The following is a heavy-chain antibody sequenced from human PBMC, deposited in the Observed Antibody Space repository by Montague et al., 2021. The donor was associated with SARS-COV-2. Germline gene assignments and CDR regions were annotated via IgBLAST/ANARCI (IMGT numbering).Heavy chain of an antibody. V-gene: IGHV4-39*07. CDR1: GGSINSSNYY. D-gene: IGHD3-10*01. CDR3: ARDVAGYYGSGSYGGLDV. CDR2: IYYSGST. J-gene: IGHJ6*02. Sequence: SETLSLTCTVSGGSINSSNYYWGWIRQPPGKGLEWIGSIYYSGSTYYNPSLKSRVTISVDTSKNQFSLKLSSVTAADTAVYYCARDVAGYYGSGSYGGLDVWGQGTMVTVSS.